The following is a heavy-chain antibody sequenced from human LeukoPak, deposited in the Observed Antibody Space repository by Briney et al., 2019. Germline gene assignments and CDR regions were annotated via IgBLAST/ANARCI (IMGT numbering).Heavy chain of an antibody. CDR1: GFTFSRYA. V-gene: IGHV3-30*04. D-gene: IGHD5-24*01. CDR3: ARGGTEIYYYYYGMDV. Sequence: GGSLRLSCVASGFTFSRYAFHWVRQAPGRGLEWVGVISYDGSDKFYADSVKGRFTISRDNSKDTLYLQMNSLITEDTAVYYCARGGTEIYYYYYGMDVWGQGTTVTVSS. CDR2: ISYDGSDK. J-gene: IGHJ6*02.